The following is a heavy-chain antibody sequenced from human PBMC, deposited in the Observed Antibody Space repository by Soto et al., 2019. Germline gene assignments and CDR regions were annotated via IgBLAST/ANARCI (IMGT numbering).Heavy chain of an antibody. CDR2: ISGSGGST. CDR3: AKDAGTYCGGDCYSGSWFDP. J-gene: IGHJ5*02. V-gene: IGHV3-23*01. CDR1: GFTFSSYA. D-gene: IGHD2-21*02. Sequence: EVQLLESGGGLVQPGGSLRLSCAASGFTFSSYAMSWVRQAPGKGLEWVSAISGSGGSTYYADSVMGRFTISRDNSXXTXYXLMNSLRAEDTAVYYCAKDAGTYCGGDCYSGSWFDPWGQGTLVTVSS.